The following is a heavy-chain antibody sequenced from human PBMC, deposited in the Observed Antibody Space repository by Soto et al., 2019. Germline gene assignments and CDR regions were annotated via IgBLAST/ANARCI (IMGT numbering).Heavy chain of an antibody. Sequence: QVQLVQSGAEVKKPGASVKVSCKASGYTFTCYYMHWVRQAPGQGLEWMGIINPSGGSTSYAQKFQGRVTMARETSTSTVYMELSSLRSEDTAVYYCARLVVVAATNDDYLCQGTLVTVSS. J-gene: IGHJ4*02. D-gene: IGHD2-15*01. V-gene: IGHV1-46*01. CDR3: ARLVVVAATNDDY. CDR2: INPSGGST. CDR1: GYTFTCYY.